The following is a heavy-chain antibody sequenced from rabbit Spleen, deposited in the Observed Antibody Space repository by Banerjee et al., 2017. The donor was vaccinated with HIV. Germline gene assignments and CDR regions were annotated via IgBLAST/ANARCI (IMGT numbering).Heavy chain of an antibody. D-gene: IGHD1-1*01. J-gene: IGHJ4*01. CDR1: GIDFSRGYD. Sequence: QQLVESGGGLVKPGASLTLTCKASGIDFSRGYDMCWVRLAPGKGLEWIGCIDAGSSGFTYFATWAKGRFAISRTSSTTVTLRMTSLTAADRAAYFCARDLVGVIGWNFYLWGPGTLVTVS. CDR3: ARDLVGVIGWNFYL. CDR2: IDAGSSGFT. V-gene: IGHV1S40*01.